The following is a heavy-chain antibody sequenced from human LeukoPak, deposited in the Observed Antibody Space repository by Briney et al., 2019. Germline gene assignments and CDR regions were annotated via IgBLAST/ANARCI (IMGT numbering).Heavy chain of an antibody. CDR3: ARASAAGISWFDP. Sequence: GGSLRLSCAGSGFTFSNYAMHWVRQAPGEGLEYVSAISSNGGSTYYADSVKGRFTISRDNSKNTLFLQMGSLRVEDMAVYYCARASAAGISWFDPWGQGTLVTVSS. J-gene: IGHJ5*02. CDR2: ISSNGGST. V-gene: IGHV3-64*02. D-gene: IGHD6-13*01. CDR1: GFTFSNYA.